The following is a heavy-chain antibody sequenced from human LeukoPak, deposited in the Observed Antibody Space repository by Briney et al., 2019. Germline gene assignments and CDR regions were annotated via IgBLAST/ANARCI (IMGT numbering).Heavy chain of an antibody. V-gene: IGHV1-46*01. CDR1: GYTFTSYY. D-gene: IGHD6-13*01. CDR2: INPSGGST. CDR3: AGGGGGEQQTWDFDY. J-gene: IGHJ4*02. Sequence: SVKVSCKASGYTFTSYYMHWVRQAPGQGLEWMGIINPSGGSTSYAQKFQGRVTMTRDTSTSTVYMELSSLRSEDTAVYYCAGGGGGEQQTWDFDYWGQGALVTVSS.